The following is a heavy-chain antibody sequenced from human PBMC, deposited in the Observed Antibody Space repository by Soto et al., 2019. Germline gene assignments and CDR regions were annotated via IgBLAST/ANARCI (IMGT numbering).Heavy chain of an antibody. Sequence: PSETLSLTCTVSGGSVSSGTYFWGWIRQSPGKRLEWIGYIYYSGSTNYNPSLKSRVTISVDTSKNQFSLTLSSVTAADTAVYYCARLYDYVWGSYRSNWFDPWGQGTLVTVSS. CDR2: IYYSGST. J-gene: IGHJ5*02. CDR1: GGSVSSGTYF. V-gene: IGHV4-61*01. CDR3: ARLYDYVWGSYRSNWFDP. D-gene: IGHD3-16*02.